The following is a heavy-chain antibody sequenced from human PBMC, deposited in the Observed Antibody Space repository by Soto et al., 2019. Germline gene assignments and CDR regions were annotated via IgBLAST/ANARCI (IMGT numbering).Heavy chain of an antibody. CDR1: GYTFTGYY. CDR2: INPNTGAT. Sequence: ASVKVSCKASGYTFTGYYIHWVRQAPGQGLEWMGWINPNTGATNYAQKFRAWVTMTRDTSISAAYMALSRLKSDDTAVYYCARVLAPPGVPPGFAGMDVWGQGTTVTVSS. J-gene: IGHJ6*02. V-gene: IGHV1-2*04. CDR3: ARVLAPPGVPPGFAGMDV. D-gene: IGHD2-8*01.